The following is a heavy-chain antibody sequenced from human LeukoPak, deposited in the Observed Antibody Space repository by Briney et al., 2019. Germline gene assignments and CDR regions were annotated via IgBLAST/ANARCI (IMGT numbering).Heavy chain of an antibody. V-gene: IGHV3-30-3*01. Sequence: GRSLRLSCAASGFTFSSYAMHWVRQAPGKGLEWVAVISYDGSNKYYADSVKGRFTISRDNSKNTLYLQMNSLRVEDTAVYYCARGYSSSWYYDDYWGQGTLVTVSS. CDR3: ARGYSSSWYYDDY. CDR1: GFTFSSYA. J-gene: IGHJ4*02. CDR2: ISYDGSNK. D-gene: IGHD6-13*01.